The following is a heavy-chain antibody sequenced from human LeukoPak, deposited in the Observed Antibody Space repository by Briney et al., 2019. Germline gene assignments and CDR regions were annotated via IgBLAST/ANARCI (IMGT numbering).Heavy chain of an antibody. CDR1: SGSISSYY. J-gene: IGHJ4*02. D-gene: IGHD5-18*01. CDR3: AREREYSYAGALDY. Sequence: SETLSLTCTVSSGSISSYYWSWIRQPPGEGLEWIGNAYYSGSTDYNPSLKSRVTISVDMSKNQFSLSLSSVTAADTAVYYCAREREYSYAGALDYWGQGTLVTVSS. V-gene: IGHV4-59*13. CDR2: AYYSGST.